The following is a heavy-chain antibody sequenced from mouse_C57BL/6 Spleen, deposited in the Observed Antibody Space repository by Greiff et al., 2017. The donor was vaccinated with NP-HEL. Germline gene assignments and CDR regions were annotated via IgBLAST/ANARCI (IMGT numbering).Heavy chain of an antibody. CDR2: LNPNSGGT. CDR3: ANYYGSSYMGAMDY. Sequence: EVQLQQSGPELVKPGASVKISCKASGYTFTDYYMNWVKQSHGKSLEWIGDLNPNSGGTSYNQKFKGKATLTVDKSSSTAYMELRSLTSEDSAVYYGANYYGSSYMGAMDYWGQGTSVTVSS. V-gene: IGHV1-26*01. CDR1: GYTFTDYY. D-gene: IGHD1-1*01. J-gene: IGHJ4*01.